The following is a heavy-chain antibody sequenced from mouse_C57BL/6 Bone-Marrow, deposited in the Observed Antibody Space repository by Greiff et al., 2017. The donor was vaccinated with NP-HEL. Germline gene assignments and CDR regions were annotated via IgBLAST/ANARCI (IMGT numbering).Heavy chain of an antibody. CDR1: GYAFSSYW. CDR2: IYPGDGDT. CDR3: ARYGNCYFDY. Sequence: QVQLQQSGAELVKPGASVKISCKASGYAFSSYWMNLVKQRPGKGLEWIGQIYPGDGDTNYNGKFKGKATLTADKSSSTAYMQLSSLTSEDSAVYFCARYGNCYFDYWGQGTTLTVSS. J-gene: IGHJ2*01. D-gene: IGHD2-1*01. V-gene: IGHV1-80*01.